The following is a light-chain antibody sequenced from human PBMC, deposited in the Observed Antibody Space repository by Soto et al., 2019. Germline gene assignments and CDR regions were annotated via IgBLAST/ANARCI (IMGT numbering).Light chain of an antibody. CDR2: GAS. CDR3: QQYGSSRWT. CDR1: QSVSSSY. Sequence: EMVLKQAPGTLSLSPGERATLSCRASQSVSSSYLAWYQQKPGQAPRLLIYGASSRATGIPDRFSGSGSGTDFTLTISRLEPEDFAVHYCQQYGSSRWTFGQATKVDI. V-gene: IGKV3-20*01. J-gene: IGKJ1*01.